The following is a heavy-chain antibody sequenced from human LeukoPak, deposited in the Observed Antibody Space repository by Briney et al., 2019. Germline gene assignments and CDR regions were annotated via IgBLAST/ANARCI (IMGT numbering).Heavy chain of an antibody. Sequence: QPGGSLRLSCSASGFTFSSYVMHWVRQAPGKGLEYVSGISSNGDRTYYADSVKGRFIISRDNSKNTLYLQMGGLRAEDTAVYYCVKVGCSGGTCYWAYFQHWGQGTLVTVSS. CDR1: GFTFSSYV. CDR2: ISSNGDRT. CDR3: VKVGCSGGTCYWAYFQH. D-gene: IGHD2-15*01. J-gene: IGHJ1*01. V-gene: IGHV3-64D*09.